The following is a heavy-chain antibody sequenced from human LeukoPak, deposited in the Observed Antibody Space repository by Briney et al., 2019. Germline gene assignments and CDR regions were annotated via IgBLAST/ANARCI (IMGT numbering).Heavy chain of an antibody. CDR2: IYYSGST. Sequence: SETLSLTCTVSGGSISSSSYYWGWIRQPPGKGLEWIGSIYYSGSTYYNPSLKSRVTISVDTSKNQYSLKLSSVTAADTAVYYCARDGPSSWWGRPSYYYYGMDVWGQGTTVTVSS. D-gene: IGHD6-13*01. J-gene: IGHJ6*02. CDR3: ARDGPSSWWGRPSYYYYGMDV. CDR1: GGSISSSSYY. V-gene: IGHV4-39*07.